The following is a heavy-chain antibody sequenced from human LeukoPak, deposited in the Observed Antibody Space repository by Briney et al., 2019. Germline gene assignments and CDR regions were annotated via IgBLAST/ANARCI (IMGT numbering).Heavy chain of an antibody. J-gene: IGHJ4*02. CDR2: INAGNGNT. Sequence: ASVKVSCKASGYTFTSYAMHWVRQAPGQRLEWMGWINAGNGNTKYSQKFQGRVTITRDTSASTAYMKLSSLRSEDTSVYYCARLGRGSGWYYHYWGQGTLVTVSS. D-gene: IGHD6-19*01. CDR3: ARLGRGSGWYYHY. CDR1: GYTFTSYA. V-gene: IGHV1-3*01.